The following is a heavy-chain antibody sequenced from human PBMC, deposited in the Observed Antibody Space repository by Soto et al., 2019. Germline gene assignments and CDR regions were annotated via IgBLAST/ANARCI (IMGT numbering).Heavy chain of an antibody. Sequence: SETLSLTCPVSGGSVSSCSYYWSWIRQPPGKVREWIGYIYYSGSTNYNPSLKSRVTISVDTSKNQFSLKLSSVTAADPAVYYCARAPYSNAHYYYYGMDVWGQGTTVTVSS. CDR2: IYYSGST. D-gene: IGHD4-4*01. J-gene: IGHJ6*02. V-gene: IGHV4-61*01. CDR3: ARAPYSNAHYYYYGMDV. CDR1: GGSVSSCSYY.